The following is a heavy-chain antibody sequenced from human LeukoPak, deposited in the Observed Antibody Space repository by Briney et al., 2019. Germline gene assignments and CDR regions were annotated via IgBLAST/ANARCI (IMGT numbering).Heavy chain of an antibody. J-gene: IGHJ6*02. Sequence: GGSLRLSCEASGFTFRNYGVHWVRQAPGKGLEWVAVISYDGGHQYSADSVKGRFTLSRDNSKNTVYLQLNSLRAEDTAVYYCAKDRRMMSAYYGMDVWGQGTPVTVFS. V-gene: IGHV3-30*18. D-gene: IGHD3-16*01. CDR1: GFTFRNYG. CDR2: ISYDGGHQ. CDR3: AKDRRMMSAYYGMDV.